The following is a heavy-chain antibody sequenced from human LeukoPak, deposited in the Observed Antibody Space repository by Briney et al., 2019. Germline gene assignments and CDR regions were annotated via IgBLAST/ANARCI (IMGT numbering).Heavy chain of an antibody. CDR3: ARTAYYYDSSGYNFDY. Sequence: GESLKISRKGSGYSFTSYWIGWVRQMPGKGLEWMGIIYPGDSDTRYSPSFQGQVTISADKSISTAYLQWSSLKASDTAMYYCARTAYYYDSSGYNFDYWGQGTLVTVSS. CDR1: GYSFTSYW. J-gene: IGHJ4*02. V-gene: IGHV5-51*01. D-gene: IGHD3-22*01. CDR2: IYPGDSDT.